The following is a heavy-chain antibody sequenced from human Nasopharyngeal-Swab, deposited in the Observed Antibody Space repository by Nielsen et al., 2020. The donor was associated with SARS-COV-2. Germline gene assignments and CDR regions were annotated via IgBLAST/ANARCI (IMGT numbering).Heavy chain of an antibody. J-gene: IGHJ4*02. CDR2: ISWNSGSI. Sequence: SLKISCAASGFTFDDYAMHWVRQAPGKGLEWVSGISWNSGSIGYADSVKGRFTISRDNAKNSLYLQMNSLRAEDTALYYCAKDEAGMGYWGRGTLVTVSS. D-gene: IGHD6-19*01. CDR1: GFTFDDYA. V-gene: IGHV3-9*01. CDR3: AKDEAGMGY.